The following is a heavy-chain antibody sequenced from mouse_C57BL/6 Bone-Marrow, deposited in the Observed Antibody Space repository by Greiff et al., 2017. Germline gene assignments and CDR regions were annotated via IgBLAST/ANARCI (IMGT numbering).Heavy chain of an antibody. CDR2: IYPRSGNT. CDR3: ARRGNYYGSSPHVDY. D-gene: IGHD1-1*01. Sequence: QVQLQQSGAELARPGASVKLSCKASGYTFTSYGISWVKQRTGQGLEWIGEIYPRSGNTYYNEKFKGKATLTADKSSSTAYMELRSLTSEDSAVYFCARRGNYYGSSPHVDYWGQGTTLTVSS. J-gene: IGHJ2*01. V-gene: IGHV1-81*01. CDR1: GYTFTSYG.